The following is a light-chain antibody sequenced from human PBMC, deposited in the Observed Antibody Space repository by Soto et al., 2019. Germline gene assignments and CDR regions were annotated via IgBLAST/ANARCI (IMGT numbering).Light chain of an antibody. Sequence: DIQMTQSPSTLSASVGERVTITCRASQSISTWLAWYQQKPGKAPKVLIFKASSLERGVPSRFSGSGSGTEFTLTISSLEPDDFATYYCQQYNSYSTFGQGTKVEIK. CDR3: QQYNSYST. CDR2: KAS. CDR1: QSISTW. V-gene: IGKV1-5*03. J-gene: IGKJ1*01.